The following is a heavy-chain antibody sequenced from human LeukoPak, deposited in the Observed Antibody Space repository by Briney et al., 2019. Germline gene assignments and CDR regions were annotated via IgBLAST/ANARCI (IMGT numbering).Heavy chain of an antibody. CDR3: ARDRGVDDYFDY. CDR1: GFTFSTYG. V-gene: IGHV3-23*01. CDR2: ISGSGGNT. J-gene: IGHJ4*02. Sequence: GGSLRLSCAASGFTFSTYGMSWVRQAPGKGLEWVSSISGSGGNTYYADSVKGRFTISRDNSKNTLYLQMNSLRAEDTAVYYCARDRGVDDYFDYWGQGTLVSVSS. D-gene: IGHD3-10*01.